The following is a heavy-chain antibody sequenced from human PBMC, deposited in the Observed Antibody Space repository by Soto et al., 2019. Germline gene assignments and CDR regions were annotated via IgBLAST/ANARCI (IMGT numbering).Heavy chain of an antibody. CDR3: ARDLPTFGGVIVTPGGFDY. D-gene: IGHD3-16*02. J-gene: IGHJ4*02. CDR2: IYYSGST. V-gene: IGHV4-31*03. CDR1: GGSISSGGYY. Sequence: TLSLTSTVSGGSISSGGYYWSWIRQHPGKGLEGIGYIYYSGSTYYNPCLKGRVTISEDTAKNQCSLKLSTVSAADTAVYYCARDLPTFGGVIVTPGGFDYWGQGTLVTVSS.